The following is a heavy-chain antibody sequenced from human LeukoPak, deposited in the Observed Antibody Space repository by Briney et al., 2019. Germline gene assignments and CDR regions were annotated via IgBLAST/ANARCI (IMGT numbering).Heavy chain of an antibody. V-gene: IGHV3-21*01. Sequence: GGSLRLSCAASGFTFSSYSMNWVRQAPGKGLEWVSSISSSSSYIYYADSVKGRFTISRDNAKNSLYLQMNSLRAEDTAVYYCAKDPPYCSSTSCHKDRYMDVWGKGTTVTVSS. D-gene: IGHD2-2*02. CDR2: ISSSSSYI. J-gene: IGHJ6*03. CDR3: AKDPPYCSSTSCHKDRYMDV. CDR1: GFTFSSYS.